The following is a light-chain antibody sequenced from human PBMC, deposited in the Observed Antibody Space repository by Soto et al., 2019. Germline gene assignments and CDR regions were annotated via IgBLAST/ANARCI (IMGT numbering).Light chain of an antibody. CDR3: QQYDNLPLT. CDR1: QDISTD. Sequence: DIQMTQSPYSLSASVGDRVTIHCQASQDISTDLNWYQQKPGKAPKLLIYDASNLETGVPSRFSGSGSGTDFTFTISSLQPEDIATYYCQQYDNLPLTCGGGTKVEIK. CDR2: DAS. J-gene: IGKJ4*01. V-gene: IGKV1-33*01.